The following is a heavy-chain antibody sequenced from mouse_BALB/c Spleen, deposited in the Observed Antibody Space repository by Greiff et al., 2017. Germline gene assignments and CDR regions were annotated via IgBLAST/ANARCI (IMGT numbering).Heavy chain of an antibody. J-gene: IGHJ4*01. Sequence: EVKLMESGGGLVQPGGSLKLSCAASGFTFSSYSMSWVRQTPEKRLEWVAYISNGGGSTYYPDTVKGRFTISRDNAKNTLYLQMSSLKSEVTAMYYCARHGPYYSMDYWGQGTSVTVSS. CDR2: ISNGGGST. V-gene: IGHV5-12-2*01. CDR3: ARHGPYYSMDY. CDR1: GFTFSSYS.